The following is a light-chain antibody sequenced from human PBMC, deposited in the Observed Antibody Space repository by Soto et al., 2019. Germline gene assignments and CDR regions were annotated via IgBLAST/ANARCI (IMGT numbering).Light chain of an antibody. CDR2: ATS. Sequence: DLQMTQSPSSVSASVGDRVTITCRASQAINNWLAWYQRKPGKAPNLLIFATSNLQSGVPSRFSGSGSGTDFTLTISSLQPEDSATYYCQQANSFPITFGHGTRLEI. CDR3: QQANSFPIT. J-gene: IGKJ5*01. CDR1: QAINNW. V-gene: IGKV1-12*01.